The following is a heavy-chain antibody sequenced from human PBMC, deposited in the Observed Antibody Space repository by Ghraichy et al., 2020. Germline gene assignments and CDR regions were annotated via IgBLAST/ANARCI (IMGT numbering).Heavy chain of an antibody. CDR1: EFTFSAYG. D-gene: IGHD6-19*01. Sequence: GGSLRLSCAASEFTFSAYGIHWVRQAPGKGLEWVAVIYHDGSNRYYADSVKGRFTISRDNSKNSLFLQMNGLRAEDTAVYYCARDYGSGWTNYFDYWGQGALVTVSS. J-gene: IGHJ4*02. CDR3: ARDYGSGWTNYFDY. V-gene: IGHV3-33*01. CDR2: IYHDGSNR.